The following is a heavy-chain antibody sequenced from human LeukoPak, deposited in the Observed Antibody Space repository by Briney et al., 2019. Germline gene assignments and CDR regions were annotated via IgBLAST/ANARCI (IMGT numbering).Heavy chain of an antibody. CDR2: IKQDGSEK. D-gene: IGHD3-10*01. CDR1: GFTFSSYW. Sequence: PGGSLRLSCAASGFTFSSYWMSWVRQAPGKGLEWVANIKQDGSEKYYVDSVKGRFTISRDSAKNSLYLQMNSLRAEDTAVYYCARVFLWFGEFDAFDIWGQGTTVTVSS. CDR3: ARVFLWFGEFDAFDI. V-gene: IGHV3-7*01. J-gene: IGHJ3*02.